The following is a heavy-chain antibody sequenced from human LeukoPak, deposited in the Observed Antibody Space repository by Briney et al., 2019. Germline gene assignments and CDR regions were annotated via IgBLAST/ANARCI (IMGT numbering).Heavy chain of an antibody. CDR3: ARGLSGLKDDILTGPYQPDY. CDR1: GFTFSDYY. CDR2: ISSSGSTI. Sequence: GGSLRLSCAASGFTFSDYYMSWIRQAPGKGLEWVSYISSSGSTIYYADSVKGRFTISRDNAKNSLYLQMNSLRAEDTALYYCARGLSGLKDDILTGPYQPDYWGQGTLVTVSS. D-gene: IGHD3-9*01. V-gene: IGHV3-11*01. J-gene: IGHJ4*02.